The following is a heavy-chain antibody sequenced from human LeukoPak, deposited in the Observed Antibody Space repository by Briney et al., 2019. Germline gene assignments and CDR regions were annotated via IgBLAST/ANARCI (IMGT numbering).Heavy chain of an antibody. D-gene: IGHD3-16*01. CDR1: GFTFSSYW. CDR3: ARVYNFLVGDYDYVWGSPAMYYFDY. CDR2: IKQDGSEK. Sequence: PGGSLRPSCVASGFTFSSYWMSLVRQAPGKGLEWVANIKQDGSEKYYVDSVKGRFTISRDNAKNSLYLQMNRLRAEDTAVYYCARVYNFLVGDYDYVWGSPAMYYFDYWGQGTLVTVSS. V-gene: IGHV3-7*01. J-gene: IGHJ4*02.